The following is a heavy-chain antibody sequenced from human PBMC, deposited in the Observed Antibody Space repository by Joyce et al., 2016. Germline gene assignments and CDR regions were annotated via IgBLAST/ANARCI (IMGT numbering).Heavy chain of an antibody. CDR1: GYSFTSHW. D-gene: IGHD3-10*02. Sequence: EVQLVQSGAEVKKPGESLRISCKGSGYSFTSHWISWVRQMPGKGLAWMGRIDPRDSDTEYRPSFEGHVTISVEQTISAAYLQLGSLRASDTAIYYCARHVTDWFDPWGQGTLVTVSS. V-gene: IGHV5-10-1*03. CDR3: ARHVTDWFDP. CDR2: IDPRDSDT. J-gene: IGHJ5*02.